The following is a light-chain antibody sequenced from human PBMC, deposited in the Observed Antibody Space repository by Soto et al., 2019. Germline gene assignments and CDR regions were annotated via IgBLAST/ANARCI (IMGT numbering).Light chain of an antibody. CDR3: QQSYSAVT. V-gene: IGKV1-39*01. CDR2: AAS. CDR1: QTIRSY. Sequence: DIPVPQSPSYLSASVGDRVTITCRASQTIRSYLNWYQQKPGKAPKLLIYAASILQSGVPSRFSGSGAGTDFTLTISSLQPEEFATSDCQQSYSAVTFGGGTKVEIK. J-gene: IGKJ4*01.